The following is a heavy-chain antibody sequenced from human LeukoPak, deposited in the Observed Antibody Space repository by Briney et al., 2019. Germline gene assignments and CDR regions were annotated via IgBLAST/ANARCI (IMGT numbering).Heavy chain of an antibody. V-gene: IGHV3-7*01. CDR1: GFMSSGHY. J-gene: IGHJ6*03. Sequence: GGSLTLSCVASGFMSSGHYIDWVRQAPGKGLEWVANIKQDGSEEYYVDSVKGRFTISRDNAKHSLYLQINSLRAEDTAVYYCTTVRVCSGGSCYPFYYYYMDVWGKGTTVTVSS. CDR2: IKQDGSEE. CDR3: TTVRVCSGGSCYPFYYYYMDV. D-gene: IGHD2-15*01.